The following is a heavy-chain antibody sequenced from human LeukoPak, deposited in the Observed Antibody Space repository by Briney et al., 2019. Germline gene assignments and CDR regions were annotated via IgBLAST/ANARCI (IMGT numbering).Heavy chain of an antibody. V-gene: IGHV3-21*01. CDR3: ARDLVLSRSVGASKKVDY. J-gene: IGHJ4*02. CDR2: ISTSGDYI. D-gene: IGHD1-26*01. Sequence: GGSLTLSCAASGFTFSSYSMTWVRQAPGKGLEWVSSISTSGDYIYYADSVKGRFTMSRDNAKNSLYLQMDSPRAEDTAVYYCARDLVLSRSVGASKKVDYWGQGTLVTVSS. CDR1: GFTFSSYS.